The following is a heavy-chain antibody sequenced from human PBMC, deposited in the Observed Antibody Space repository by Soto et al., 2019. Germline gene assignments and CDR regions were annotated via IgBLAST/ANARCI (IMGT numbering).Heavy chain of an antibody. CDR3: AKQPPVGITMVRGTYWPGFDY. V-gene: IGHV3-23*01. CDR1: XXXFSXXX. J-gene: IGHJ4*02. Sequence: GGSLRLSCXASXXXFSXXXXXXXXQAPGKGLEWVXXXXGSGGSTYYADSVKGRFTISRDNSKNTLYLQMNSLRAEDTAVYYCAKQPPVGITMVRGTYWPGFDYWGQGTLVTVSS. CDR2: XXGSGGST. D-gene: IGHD3-10*01.